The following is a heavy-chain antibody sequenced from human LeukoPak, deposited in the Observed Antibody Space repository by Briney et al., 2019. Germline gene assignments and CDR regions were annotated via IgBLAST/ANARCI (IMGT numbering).Heavy chain of an antibody. Sequence: SETLSLTCTVSGGSISSYYWSWLRQPPGKGLEWIGYIYYSGNTNYNPSLKSRVTISVDTSKIQFSLKLSSVTAADTAVYYCAREPTSTWYQTDYYMDVWGKGTTVTVSS. V-gene: IGHV4-59*01. D-gene: IGHD6-13*01. J-gene: IGHJ6*03. CDR2: IYYSGNT. CDR3: AREPTSTWYQTDYYMDV. CDR1: GGSISSYY.